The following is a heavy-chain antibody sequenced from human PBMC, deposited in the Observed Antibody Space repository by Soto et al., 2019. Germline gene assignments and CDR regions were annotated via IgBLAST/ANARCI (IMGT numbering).Heavy chain of an antibody. CDR1: GFTFSSYG. CDR2: ISYDGSNK. D-gene: IGHD5-12*01. J-gene: IGHJ2*01. Sequence: GGSLRLSCAASGFTFSSYGMHWVRQAPGKGLEWVAVISYDGSNKYYADSVKGRFTISRDNSKNTLYLQMNSLRAEDTAVYYCATTQSSRDGYNSRWYFDLWGRGTLVTV. CDR3: ATTQSSRDGYNSRWYFDL. V-gene: IGHV3-30*03.